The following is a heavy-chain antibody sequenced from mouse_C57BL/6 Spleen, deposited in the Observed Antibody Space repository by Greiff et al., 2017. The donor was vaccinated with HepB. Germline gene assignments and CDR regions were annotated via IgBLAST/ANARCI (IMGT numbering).Heavy chain of an antibody. V-gene: IGHV1-62-2*01. D-gene: IGHD2-1*01. CDR1: GYTFTEYT. CDR3: ARHEDPLYGNYVDPWFAY. J-gene: IGHJ3*01. Sequence: QVQLQQSGAELVKPGASVKLSCKASGYTFTEYTIHWVKQRSGQGLEWIGWFYPGSGSIKYNEKFKDKATLTADKSSSTVYMELSRLTSEDSAVYFCARHEDPLYGNYVDPWFAYWGQGTLVTVSA. CDR2: FYPGSGSI.